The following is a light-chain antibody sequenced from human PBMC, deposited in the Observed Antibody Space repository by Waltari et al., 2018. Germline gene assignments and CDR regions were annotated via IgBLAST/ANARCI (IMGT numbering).Light chain of an antibody. V-gene: IGLV3-19*01. Sequence: SSALTQDPAVSVALGQAVRIPCQGDSLRTYYASWYQQKPGQAPVLVIYGKSNRPSGLPDRFSGSSSGNTASLTISGAQAEDEADYYCAARDSSGNHAVFGGGTKLTVL. J-gene: IGLJ2*01. CDR1: SLRTYY. CDR3: AARDSSGNHAV. CDR2: GKS.